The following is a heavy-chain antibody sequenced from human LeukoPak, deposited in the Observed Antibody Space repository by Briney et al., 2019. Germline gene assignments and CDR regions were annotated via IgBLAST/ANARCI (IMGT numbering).Heavy chain of an antibody. D-gene: IGHD3-10*01. CDR2: IYYSGST. Sequence: SETLSLTCTVSGGSISSGGYYWSWIRQHPGKGLEWIGYIYYSGSTYYNPSLKSRVTISVDTSKNQFSLKLSSVTAADTAVYYCARFLLATYGSGNLIFDYWGQGTLVTVSS. CDR3: ARFLLATYGSGNLIFDY. CDR1: GGSISSGGYY. V-gene: IGHV4-31*03. J-gene: IGHJ4*02.